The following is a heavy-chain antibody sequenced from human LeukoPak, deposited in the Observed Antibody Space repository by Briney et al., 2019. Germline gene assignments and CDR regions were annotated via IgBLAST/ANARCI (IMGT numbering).Heavy chain of an antibody. J-gene: IGHJ4*02. V-gene: IGHV3-30*02. CDR1: GFTFSDYG. CDR3: AKDLRYYDSSGNIESPFDY. Sequence: PGGSLRLSCAASGFTFSDYGMHWVRQAPGKGLEWVAFIRYDGSNKYYADSVKGRFTISRDNSKNTLYLQMNSLRAEDTAVYYCAKDLRYYDSSGNIESPFDYWGQGTLVTVSS. CDR2: IRYDGSNK. D-gene: IGHD3-22*01.